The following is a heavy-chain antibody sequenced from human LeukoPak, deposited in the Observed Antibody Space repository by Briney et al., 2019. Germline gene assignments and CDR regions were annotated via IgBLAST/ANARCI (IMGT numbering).Heavy chain of an antibody. CDR3: AKDSSTYGDYGDNWFDP. J-gene: IGHJ5*02. Sequence: GGSLRFSCAASGFTFSSYGMHWVRQAPGKGLEWVAVISYDGSNKYYADSVKGRFTISRDNSKNTLYLQMNSLRAEDTAVYYCAKDSSTYGDYGDNWFDPWGQGTLVTVSS. CDR1: GFTFSSYG. V-gene: IGHV3-30*18. CDR2: ISYDGSNK. D-gene: IGHD4-17*01.